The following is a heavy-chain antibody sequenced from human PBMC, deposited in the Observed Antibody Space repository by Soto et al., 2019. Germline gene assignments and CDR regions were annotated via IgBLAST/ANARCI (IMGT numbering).Heavy chain of an antibody. D-gene: IGHD3-16*02. V-gene: IGHV3-23*01. Sequence: GGSLRLSCAGSGFTFASYVMTWVRQAPGKGLEWVSSISATGGSTYYAGSVKGRFTISRDNSKNTLYLQMNSLRAEDTAIYYCANSEHPRRSIGFDYWGQGTLVTVSS. CDR1: GFTFASYV. J-gene: IGHJ4*02. CDR2: ISATGGST. CDR3: ANSEHPRRSIGFDY.